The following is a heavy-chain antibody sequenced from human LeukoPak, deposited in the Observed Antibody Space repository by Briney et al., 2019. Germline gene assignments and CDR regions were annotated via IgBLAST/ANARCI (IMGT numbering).Heavy chain of an antibody. V-gene: IGHV3-7*03. CDR3: ARDNGGWFDS. J-gene: IGHJ5*01. D-gene: IGHD3-10*01. CDR1: EFIFSDYW. CDR2: IKQGGREE. Sequence: GGSLRLSCVASEFIFSDYWMSWVRQAPGKGLGWVANIKQGGREEKYVGSVKGRFAISRADAKSTLYLQMDSLSGDDTAVYYCARDNGGWFDSWGRGTLVTVSS.